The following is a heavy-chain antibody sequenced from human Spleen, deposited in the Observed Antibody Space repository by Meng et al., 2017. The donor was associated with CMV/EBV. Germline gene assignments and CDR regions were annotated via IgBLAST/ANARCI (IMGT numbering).Heavy chain of an antibody. J-gene: IGHJ6*02. CDR2: IYYSGST. CDR3: ERDRSSSWPNYYYGRDV. Sequence: GSLRLSCTVSGGSVSSGSYYWSWIRQPPGKGLEWIGYIYYSGSTNYNPSLKSRVTISVDTSKNQCSLKLRSVTAADTAVYYCERDRSSSWPNYYYGRDVWGQGTTVTVSS. V-gene: IGHV4-61*01. D-gene: IGHD6-13*01. CDR1: GGSVSSGSYY.